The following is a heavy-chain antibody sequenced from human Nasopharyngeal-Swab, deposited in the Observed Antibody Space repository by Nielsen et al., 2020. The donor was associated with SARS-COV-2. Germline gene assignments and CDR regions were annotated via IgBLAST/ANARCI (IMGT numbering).Heavy chain of an antibody. Sequence: GGTLRLSCAASGFTLSRGRRKWVRKAKGKGQEWVSYISSSSSTIYYADSVKGRFTISRDNAKNSLYLQMNSLRDEDTAVYYCARDLLYGDFYYYYVMDVWGQGTTVTVSS. V-gene: IGHV3-48*02. CDR1: GFTLSRGR. D-gene: IGHD4-17*01. J-gene: IGHJ6*02. CDR2: ISSSSSTI. CDR3: ARDLLYGDFYYYYVMDV.